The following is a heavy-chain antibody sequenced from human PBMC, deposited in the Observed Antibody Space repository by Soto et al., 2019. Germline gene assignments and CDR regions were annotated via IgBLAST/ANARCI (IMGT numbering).Heavy chain of an antibody. CDR3: ARDLYYYDSSGYGRYYGMDV. V-gene: IGHV1-3*01. Sequence: QVQLVQSGAEVKKPGASGKVSCKASGYTFTSYAMHWVRQAPGQRLEWMGWINAGNGNTKYSQKFQGRVTITRDTSASTAYMELSSLRSEDTAVYYCARDLYYYDSSGYGRYYGMDVWGQGTTVTVSS. J-gene: IGHJ6*02. CDR2: INAGNGNT. D-gene: IGHD3-22*01. CDR1: GYTFTSYA.